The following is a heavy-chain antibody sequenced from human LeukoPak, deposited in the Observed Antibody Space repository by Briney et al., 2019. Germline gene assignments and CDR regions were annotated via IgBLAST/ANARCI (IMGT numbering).Heavy chain of an antibody. V-gene: IGHV3-21*06. J-gene: IGHJ4*02. CDR1: GFTFSTYS. D-gene: IGHD5-12*01. CDR2: VTSHSSHI. CDR3: ARAGGIESAFD. Sequence: GGSLRLSCAASGFTFSTYSMSWLRQAPGKGPEWVSSVTSHSSHIYYADSVRGRFTISRDNAKNSLYLRMNSLRAEDTAVYYCARAGGIESAFDWGQGTLVTVSS.